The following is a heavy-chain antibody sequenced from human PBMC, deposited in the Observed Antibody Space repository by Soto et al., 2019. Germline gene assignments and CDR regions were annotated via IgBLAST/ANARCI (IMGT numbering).Heavy chain of an antibody. J-gene: IGHJ6*01. CDR2: ATSDFEAI. V-gene: IGHV1-69*13. D-gene: IGHD3-22*01. CDR1: GGIFSSFA. Sequence: YSVKVSCKASGGIFSSFAISWVRQAPGQGLEWMGGATSDFEAINSAQKFQGRVTITADGSTATAYMDLSSLRSEDTAEYYYVRDLGLYVLGGMVIEYDGMDVWGQGTTVTVSS. CDR3: VRDLGLYVLGGMVIEYDGMDV.